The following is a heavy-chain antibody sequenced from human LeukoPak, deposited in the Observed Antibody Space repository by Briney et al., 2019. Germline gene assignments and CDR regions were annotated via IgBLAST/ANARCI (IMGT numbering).Heavy chain of an antibody. CDR3: ARGRDGYSSYFDY. J-gene: IGHJ4*02. CDR2: IYYSGTT. CDR1: GGSISSYY. D-gene: IGHD5-24*01. V-gene: IGHV4-59*01. Sequence: SETLSLTCTVSGGSISSYYWSWIRQPPGKGLEWIGYIYYSGTTNYNPSLKSRVTISVDTSKNQFSLKLNSVTAADTAVYYCARGRDGYSSYFDYWGQGTLVIVFS.